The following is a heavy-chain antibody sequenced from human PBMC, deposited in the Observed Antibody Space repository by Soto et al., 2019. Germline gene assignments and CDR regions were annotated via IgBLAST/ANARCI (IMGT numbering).Heavy chain of an antibody. CDR1: GGSISSGGYY. CDR3: ARTTVTMVRGVTTYYYGMDV. J-gene: IGHJ6*02. Sequence: QVQLQESGPGLVKPSQTLSLTCTVSGGSISSGGYYWSWIRQHPGKGLEWIGYIYYSGSTYYNPPLTSRVTISVDTSKNHFSLKLSSVTAADTAVYYCARTTVTMVRGVTTYYYGMDVWGQGTTVTVSS. V-gene: IGHV4-31*03. D-gene: IGHD3-10*01. CDR2: IYYSGST.